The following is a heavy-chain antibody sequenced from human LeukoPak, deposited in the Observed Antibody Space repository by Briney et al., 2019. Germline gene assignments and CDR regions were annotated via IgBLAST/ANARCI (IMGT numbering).Heavy chain of an antibody. J-gene: IGHJ4*02. CDR3: ARSGGYSSPQNY. V-gene: IGHV4-59*01. CDR2: IYSSGST. CDR1: GGSISIYY. Sequence: SETLSLTCTVSGGSISIYYWSWIRQPPGKGLEWIGYIYSSGSTNYNSSLKSRVTISVDTSKNQFSLKLTSVTAADTAVYYCARSGGYSSPQNYWGQGTLVTVSS. D-gene: IGHD6-19*01.